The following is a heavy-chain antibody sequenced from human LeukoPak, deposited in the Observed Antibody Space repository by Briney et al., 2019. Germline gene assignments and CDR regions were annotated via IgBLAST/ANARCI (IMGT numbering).Heavy chain of an antibody. CDR1: GGSIRNYY. CDR3: AREAGGSDDAFDI. Sequence: SETLSLTCTVSGGSIRNYYWSWIRQPPGKGLEWIGHISYSGSTTSNPSLRSRVTISVDTSKNQFSLKLSSVTAADTAVYYCAREAGGSDDAFDIWGQGTMVTVSS. V-gene: IGHV4-59*01. D-gene: IGHD6-25*01. CDR2: ISYSGST. J-gene: IGHJ3*02.